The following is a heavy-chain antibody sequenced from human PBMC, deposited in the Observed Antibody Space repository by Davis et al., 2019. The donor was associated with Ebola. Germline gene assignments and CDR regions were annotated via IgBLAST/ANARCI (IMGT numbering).Heavy chain of an antibody. Sequence: ASVKVSCKASGYTVTGYYMHWVRQAPGQGLEWMGWINPNSGGTHYAQKFQGWVTMTRDTSISTAYMELSRLRSDDTAVYYCARGRCSSTSCYMTYYYGMDVWGQGTTVTVSS. CDR1: GYTVTGYY. V-gene: IGHV1-2*04. J-gene: IGHJ6*02. CDR3: ARGRCSSTSCYMTYYYGMDV. CDR2: INPNSGGT. D-gene: IGHD2-2*02.